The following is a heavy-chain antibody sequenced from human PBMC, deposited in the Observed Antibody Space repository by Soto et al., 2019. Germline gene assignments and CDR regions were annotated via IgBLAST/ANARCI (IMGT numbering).Heavy chain of an antibody. Sequence: VKVSCKASGYTFTSYYMHWVRQAPGQGLEWMGIINPSGGSTSYAQKFQGRVTMTRDTSTSTVYMELSSLRSEDTAVYYCARAKGIVVVVAAPPHAFDIWGQGTMVTVSS. CDR3: ARAKGIVVVVAAPPHAFDI. V-gene: IGHV1-46*03. J-gene: IGHJ3*02. D-gene: IGHD2-15*01. CDR1: GYTFTSYY. CDR2: INPSGGST.